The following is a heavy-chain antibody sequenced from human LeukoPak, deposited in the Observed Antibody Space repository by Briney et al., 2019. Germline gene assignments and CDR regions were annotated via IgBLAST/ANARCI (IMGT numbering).Heavy chain of an antibody. D-gene: IGHD3-10*01. Sequence: GESLQISFQGPGYSFTSYWIGWVRPMPGKGLGWMGIIYPGDSDTRYSPSFQGQVIISADKSISTAYLQWSSLKASDTAMYYCARRRGVIIQANSDYWGQGTLVTVSS. CDR3: ARRRGVIIQANSDY. V-gene: IGHV5-51*01. CDR1: GYSFTSYW. CDR2: IYPGDSDT. J-gene: IGHJ4*02.